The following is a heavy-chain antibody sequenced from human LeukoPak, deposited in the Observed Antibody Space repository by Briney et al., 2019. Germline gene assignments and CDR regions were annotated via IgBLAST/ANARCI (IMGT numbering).Heavy chain of an antibody. CDR3: ARETSTGKYPQNVPDY. V-gene: IGHV3-74*01. CDR2: INSDGSSI. Sequence: PGGSLRLSCAASGFTFSSYALSWGAQSPGKGLRWFARINSDGSSIAYADSVQGRFTIYRDNAKNALYLQVSSLSVEDTAVYYCARETSTGKYPQNVPDYWGQGTLVTVSS. D-gene: IGHD2-8*02. J-gene: IGHJ4*02. CDR1: GFTFSSYA.